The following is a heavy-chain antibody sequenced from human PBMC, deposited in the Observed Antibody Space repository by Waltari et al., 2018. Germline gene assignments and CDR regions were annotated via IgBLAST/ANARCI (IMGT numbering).Heavy chain of an antibody. V-gene: IGHV5-51*01. CDR1: GKTLNTFW. J-gene: IGHJ4*02. CDR3: ASGDHFVFDS. D-gene: IGHD7-27*01. Sequence: VKVVQSGAEVKKPGESLKISCKVSGKTLNTFWITWVRRMPGKGLEWMGAIYLGDLDTRYSPPFRGHVTISADKSIHTAYLQLESLKISDTAIYFCASGDHFVFDSWGQGSLVTVSS. CDR2: IYLGDLDT.